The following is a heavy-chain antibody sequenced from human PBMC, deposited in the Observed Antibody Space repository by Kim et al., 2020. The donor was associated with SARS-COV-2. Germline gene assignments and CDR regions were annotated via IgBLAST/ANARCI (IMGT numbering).Heavy chain of an antibody. CDR1: GGSISSSSYY. Sequence: SETLSLTCTVSGGSISSSSYYWGWIRQPPGKGLEWIGSIYYSGSTYYNPSLKSRVTISVDTSKNQFSLKLSSVTAADTAVYYCARVSDQRHFWSGYYSPDDSPNWLDPWGQGTLVTVSS. CDR2: IYYSGST. D-gene: IGHD3-3*02. J-gene: IGHJ5*02. CDR3: ARVSDQRHFWSGYYSPDDSPNWLDP. V-gene: IGHV4-39*01.